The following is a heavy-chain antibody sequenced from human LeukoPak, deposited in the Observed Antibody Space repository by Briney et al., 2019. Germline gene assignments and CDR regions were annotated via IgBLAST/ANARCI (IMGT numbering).Heavy chain of an antibody. V-gene: IGHV1-2*02. CDR1: GYTFTGYY. D-gene: IGHD3-3*01. Sequence: ASVKVSCKASGYTFTGYYMHWVRQAPGQGLEWMGWINPNSGGTNYAQKFQGRVTMTRDTSISTAYMELSRLRSDDTVVYYCARASDFWSGYYTWTYYFDYWGQGTLVTVSS. CDR2: INPNSGGT. CDR3: ARASDFWSGYYTWTYYFDY. J-gene: IGHJ4*02.